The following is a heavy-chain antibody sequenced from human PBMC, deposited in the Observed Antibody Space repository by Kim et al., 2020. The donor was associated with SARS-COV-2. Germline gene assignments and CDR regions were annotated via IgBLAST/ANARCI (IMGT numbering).Heavy chain of an antibody. V-gene: IGHV6-1*01. D-gene: IGHD5-18*01. CDR3: ARARGGGYSYGLDN. J-gene: IGHJ4*02. Sequence: AVSVKSRITINPDTSKSQFSLQLNSVTPEDTAVYYCARARGGGYSYGLDNWGQGTLVTVSS.